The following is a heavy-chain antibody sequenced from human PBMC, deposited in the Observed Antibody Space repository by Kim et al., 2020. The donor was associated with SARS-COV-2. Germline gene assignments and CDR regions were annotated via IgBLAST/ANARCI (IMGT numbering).Heavy chain of an antibody. V-gene: IGHV3-23*01. Sequence: GRFTISSDNSKNTLYLQMNSLSAEDTAVYYCAKDIIQWLVPDYYYYYGMDVWGQGTTVTVSS. CDR3: AKDIIQWLVPDYYYYYGMDV. J-gene: IGHJ6*02. D-gene: IGHD6-19*01.